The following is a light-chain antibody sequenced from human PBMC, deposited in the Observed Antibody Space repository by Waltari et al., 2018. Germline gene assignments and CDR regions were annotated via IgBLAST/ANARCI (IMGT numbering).Light chain of an antibody. CDR3: CSYAGSITFWV. Sequence: QSALTQPRSVSGSPGQSVTISCTGTSSDVGGYNYVSWYQHHPGKAPKLIIYDVTKRPSGVPDRFSVSKSDNTASLTISGLQAEDEADYYCCSYAGSITFWVFGGGTKLTVL. V-gene: IGLV2-11*01. J-gene: IGLJ3*02. CDR1: SSDVGGYNY. CDR2: DVT.